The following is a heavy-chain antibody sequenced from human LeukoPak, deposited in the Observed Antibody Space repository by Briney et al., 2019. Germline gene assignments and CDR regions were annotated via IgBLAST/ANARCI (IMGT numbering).Heavy chain of an antibody. J-gene: IGHJ3*02. D-gene: IGHD2-21*01. Sequence: GGSLRLSCAASGFTFSSYSMNWVRQAPGKGLEWVSSISSSSSYIYHADSVKGRFTISRDNAKNSLYLQMNSLRAEDTAVYYCARDESVIPFDIWGQGTMVTVSS. V-gene: IGHV3-21*01. CDR3: ARDESVIPFDI. CDR2: ISSSSSYI. CDR1: GFTFSSYS.